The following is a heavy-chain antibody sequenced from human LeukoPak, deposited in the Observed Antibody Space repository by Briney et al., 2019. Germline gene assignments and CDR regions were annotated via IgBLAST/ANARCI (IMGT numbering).Heavy chain of an antibody. Sequence: GTSLRLSCVASGFTFDYSAFHWVRQAPGKGLEWVSGIGFNTNNVDYADSVRGRFTISRDNTKNSLYLQMDNLRAEDTALYYCAKEAYYYDSSGYSSTLDYWGQGTLVTVSS. CDR3: AKEAYYYDSSGYSSTLDY. V-gene: IGHV3-9*01. J-gene: IGHJ4*02. CDR2: IGFNTNNV. CDR1: GFTFDYSA. D-gene: IGHD3-22*01.